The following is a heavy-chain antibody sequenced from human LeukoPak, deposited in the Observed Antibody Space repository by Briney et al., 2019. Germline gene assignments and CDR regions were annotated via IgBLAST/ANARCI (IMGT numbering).Heavy chain of an antibody. CDR2: MNPKIGGT. J-gene: IGHJ3*02. V-gene: IGHV1-2*02. CDR1: GYTFADYY. D-gene: IGHD2-15*01. CDR3: ARDRAFCSGRHCQNAFDI. Sequence: ASVKVSCKASGYTFADYYMHWVRQAPGQGLDWIGWMNPKIGGTNNVEKFEGRVTMTRDTSMNTAYMELSSLTSDDTAVYYCARDRAFCSGRHCQNAFDIWGQGTMVTVSS.